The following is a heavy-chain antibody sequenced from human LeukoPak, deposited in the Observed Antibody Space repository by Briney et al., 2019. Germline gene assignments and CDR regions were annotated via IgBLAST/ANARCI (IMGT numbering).Heavy chain of an antibody. CDR2: IYYSGST. CDR3: ARANNWFDP. V-gene: IGHV4-59*01. J-gene: IGHJ5*02. Sequence: PSETLSLTCTVSGGSISSYYWSWIRQPPGKGLEWIGYIYYSGSTNYNPSLKSRVTISVDTSKNQFSLKLSSVTAADTAAYYCARANNWFDPWGQGTLVTVSS. CDR1: GGSISSYY.